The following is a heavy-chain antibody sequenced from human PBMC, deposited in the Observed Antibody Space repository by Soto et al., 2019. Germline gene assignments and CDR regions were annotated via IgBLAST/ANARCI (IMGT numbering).Heavy chain of an antibody. Sequence: QVHLVESGGGVVQPGRSLRLSCAASGFTFNIYSLHWVRQAPGKGLEWVALISHDGSSKYYADSVKGRFTISRDISKNTLCLHMNSLRAEDTAVYFCARDYSLYDYYYYYGLDVWGQGTTVTVSS. CDR1: GFTFNIYS. D-gene: IGHD6-13*01. J-gene: IGHJ6*02. CDR3: ARDYSLYDYYYYYGLDV. V-gene: IGHV3-30-3*01. CDR2: ISHDGSSK.